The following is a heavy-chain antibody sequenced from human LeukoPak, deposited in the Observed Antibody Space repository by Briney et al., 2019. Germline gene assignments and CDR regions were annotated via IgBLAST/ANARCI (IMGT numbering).Heavy chain of an antibody. Sequence: PSETLSLTCAVYGGSFSGYYWSWIRQPPGKGPEWIGEINHSGSTNYNPSPKSRVTISVDTSKNQFSLKLSSVTAADTAVYYCASSGHYDFWSGYYGYFDLWGRGTLVTVSS. CDR2: INHSGST. V-gene: IGHV4-34*01. CDR3: ASSGHYDFWSGYYGYFDL. CDR1: GGSFSGYY. D-gene: IGHD3-3*01. J-gene: IGHJ2*01.